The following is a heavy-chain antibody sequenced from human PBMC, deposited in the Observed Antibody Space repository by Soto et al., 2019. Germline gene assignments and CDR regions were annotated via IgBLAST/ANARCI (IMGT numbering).Heavy chain of an antibody. V-gene: IGHV1-2*04. CDR2: INPNSGGT. CDR1: GYTFTGYY. D-gene: IGHD6-13*01. Sequence: ASVKVSCKASGYTFTGYYMHWVRQAPGQGLEWMGWINPNSGGTNYAQKFQGWVTMTRDTSISTAYMELSRLRSDDTAVYYCARAGRRGLEQQLPSIPSRGFDPWGQGTLVTVSS. CDR3: ARAGRRGLEQQLPSIPSRGFDP. J-gene: IGHJ5*02.